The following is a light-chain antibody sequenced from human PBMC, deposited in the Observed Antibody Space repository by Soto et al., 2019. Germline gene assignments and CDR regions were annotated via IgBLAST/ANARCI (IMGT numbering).Light chain of an antibody. Sequence: EIVLTQSPGTLSLSPGERATLSCRASQNVGSRYLAWYQQKPGQAPRPLIYGTSNRATGIPDRFSGSGSGTDFSLTISSLEPGDLAVYYCQQYGSSPRTFGQGTKVDIK. J-gene: IGKJ1*01. CDR3: QQYGSSPRT. CDR2: GTS. CDR1: QNVGSRY. V-gene: IGKV3-20*01.